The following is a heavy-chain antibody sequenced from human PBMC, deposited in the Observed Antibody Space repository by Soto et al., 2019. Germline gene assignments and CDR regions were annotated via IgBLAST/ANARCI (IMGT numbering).Heavy chain of an antibody. CDR1: GFTFSSYW. Sequence: GGSLRVSCAASGFTFSSYWMSWVRQAPGKGLEWVANIKQDGSEKCYVDSVKGRFTISRDNAKNSLYLQMNSLRAEDTAVYYCARGGSADGGGDCKTGLFDYWGKGTLGTVGS. CDR2: IKQDGSEK. D-gene: IGHD2-21*02. V-gene: IGHV3-7*05. J-gene: IGHJ4*02. CDR3: ARGGSADGGGDCKTGLFDY.